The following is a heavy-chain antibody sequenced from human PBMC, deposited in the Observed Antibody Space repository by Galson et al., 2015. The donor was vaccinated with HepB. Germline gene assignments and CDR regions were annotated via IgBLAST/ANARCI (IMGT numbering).Heavy chain of an antibody. Sequence: SLRLSCAASGFTFSNAWMNWVRQAPGKGLEWVGFIRSKAYGGTTEYAASVKGRFTISRDDSKSIAYLQMNSLKTEDTAVYYCTRVSREIFGVVISLLHHPEFDYWGQGTLVTVSS. D-gene: IGHD3-3*01. J-gene: IGHJ4*02. CDR1: GFTFSNAW. CDR2: IRSKAYGGTT. V-gene: IGHV3-49*04. CDR3: TRVSREIFGVVISLLHHPEFDY.